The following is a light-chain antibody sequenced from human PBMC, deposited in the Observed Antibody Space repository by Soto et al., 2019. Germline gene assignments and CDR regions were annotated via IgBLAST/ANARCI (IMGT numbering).Light chain of an antibody. CDR2: KAS. V-gene: IGKV1-5*03. J-gene: IGKJ1*01. CDR3: QHYNSYSEA. Sequence: DIQMTQSPSTLSGSVGDRVTITCRASQTISSWLAWYQQKPGKAPKLLIYKASTLKSGVPSRFSGSGSGTEFTLTFSSLQPDDFATYYCQHYNSYSEAFGQGTKADIK. CDR1: QTISSW.